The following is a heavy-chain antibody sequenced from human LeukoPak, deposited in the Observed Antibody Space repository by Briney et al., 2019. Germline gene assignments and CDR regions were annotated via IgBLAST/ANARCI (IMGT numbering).Heavy chain of an antibody. D-gene: IGHD1-26*01. V-gene: IGHV1-24*01. Sequence: GSVRVSCQVSGYIHPELLMHWVREAAGKGLEWMGGFDPEDGETIYAQKSQGRVTMTEDTSANTAYMELSSLRSEDTAVYYCATPVGYDAFDIWGQGTMVTVSS. CDR2: FDPEDGET. J-gene: IGHJ3*02. CDR3: ATPVGYDAFDI. CDR1: GYIHPELL.